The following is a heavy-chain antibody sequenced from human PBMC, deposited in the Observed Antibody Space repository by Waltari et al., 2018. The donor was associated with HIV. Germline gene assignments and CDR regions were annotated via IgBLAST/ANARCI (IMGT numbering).Heavy chain of an antibody. Sequence: EVQLVESGGGLVQPGGSLRLSCAASGFTFSSYWMHWVRQAPGKGLVGVSRFSSDVTTKSYADSVKGRFTISRDNAKNTLYLQMNSLRADDTAVYYCTRDLARYNWNDIPLDYWGQGALVTVSS. CDR2: FSSDVTTK. J-gene: IGHJ4*02. D-gene: IGHD1-20*01. CDR3: TRDLARYNWNDIPLDY. CDR1: GFTFSSYW. V-gene: IGHV3-74*01.